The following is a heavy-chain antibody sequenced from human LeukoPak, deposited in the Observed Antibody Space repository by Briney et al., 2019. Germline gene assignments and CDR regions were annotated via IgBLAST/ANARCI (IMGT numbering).Heavy chain of an antibody. Sequence: LETLFLTCNVSGASMSNYYWVWIRQPPGKGLEWIGSIYHSGTTYSGSTYYNPSLKSRVTISLDTSKNQFSLKVGSMTAADTAVYYCARAGGYGLIDYWGQGTMVTVSS. CDR1: GASMSNYY. J-gene: IGHJ4*02. V-gene: IGHV4-39*07. D-gene: IGHD5-18*01. CDR2: IYHSGTTYSGST. CDR3: ARAGGYGLIDY.